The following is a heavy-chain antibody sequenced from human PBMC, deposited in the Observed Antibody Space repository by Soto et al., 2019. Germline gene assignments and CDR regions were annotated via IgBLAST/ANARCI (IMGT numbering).Heavy chain of an antibody. CDR1: GFTFTIYW. J-gene: IGHJ6*03. V-gene: IGHV3-7*01. CDR3: ASYYYYHMDV. CDR2: IKEDGSEK. Sequence: GGSLRLSCAASGFTFTIYWMSWVRQAPGKGLEWVANIKEDGSEKYYVDSVKGRFTISRDNAKNSLFLEMNSLRAEDTAVYYCASYYYYHMDVWGKGTTVTVSS.